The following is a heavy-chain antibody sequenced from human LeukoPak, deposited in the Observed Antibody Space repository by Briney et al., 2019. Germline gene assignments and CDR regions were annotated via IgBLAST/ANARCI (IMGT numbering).Heavy chain of an antibody. J-gene: IGHJ3*02. V-gene: IGHV4-59*01. Sequence: PSETLSLTCTVSGGSISSYYWSWIRQPPGKGLEWIGYIYYSGSTNYNPSLKSRVTISVDTSKNQFSLKLSSVTAADTAVYYCARDVTMVVMGAFGIWGQGTMVTVSS. D-gene: IGHD4-23*01. CDR2: IYYSGST. CDR3: ARDVTMVVMGAFGI. CDR1: GGSISSYY.